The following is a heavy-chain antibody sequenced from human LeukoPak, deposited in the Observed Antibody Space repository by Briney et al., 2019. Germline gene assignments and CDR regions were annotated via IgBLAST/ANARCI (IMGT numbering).Heavy chain of an antibody. Sequence: ASVKVSCKASGYTFTGYYIHWVRQAPGQGLEWMGWINPNSGDTNFAQKFQGRVTMTRDTSISTVYMELSRLRSDDTAVYYCARVLVYSYGQKGGYYFDYWGQGTLVTVSS. D-gene: IGHD5-18*01. CDR1: GYTFTGYY. CDR2: INPNSGDT. J-gene: IGHJ4*02. CDR3: ARVLVYSYGQKGGYYFDY. V-gene: IGHV1-2*02.